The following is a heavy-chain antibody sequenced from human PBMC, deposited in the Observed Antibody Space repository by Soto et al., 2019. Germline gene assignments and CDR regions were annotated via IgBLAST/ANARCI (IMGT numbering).Heavy chain of an antibody. CDR2: IYYSGST. CDR1: GSSLSSSSYY. D-gene: IGHD4-4*01. V-gene: IGHV4-39*01. J-gene: IGHJ4*02. CDR3: ARHGYYRDYYFDY. Sequence: SETLPLPCTASGSSLSSSSYYRGWIRQPPGKGLEWIGSIYYSGSTYYYPSVKSRVTISVDTSKNQFSLKLSSVTAADTAVYYCARHGYYRDYYFDYWGQGTLVTVSS.